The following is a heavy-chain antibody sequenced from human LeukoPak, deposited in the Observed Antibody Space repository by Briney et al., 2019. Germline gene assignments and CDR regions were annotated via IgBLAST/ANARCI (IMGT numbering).Heavy chain of an antibody. CDR1: GFTFSSHS. CDR2: IDSSSGYT. D-gene: IGHD4-17*01. V-gene: IGHV3-21*04. Sequence: GGSLSLSCAASGFTFSSHSMNWVRQAPGKGLEWGSSIDSSSGYTYYADSVKGRFTISRDSAKNSLYLQMNSLRAEDAAVYYCARDKSYGDSEDYWGQGTLVTVSS. CDR3: ARDKSYGDSEDY. J-gene: IGHJ4*02.